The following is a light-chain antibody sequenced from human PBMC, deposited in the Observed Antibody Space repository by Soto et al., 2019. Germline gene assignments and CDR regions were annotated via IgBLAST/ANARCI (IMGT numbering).Light chain of an antibody. J-gene: IGKJ1*01. V-gene: IGKV3-11*01. CDR1: QSVNNY. Sequence: EIVLTQSPATLSLSPGERATLSCRASQSVNNYLAWYQQKPGRAPSLLIYDASIRPTGIPARFSGSGSGTDFTLTISYLEPEDFAVYYCQQRSNWPPTFGQGTKVDIK. CDR2: DAS. CDR3: QQRSNWPPT.